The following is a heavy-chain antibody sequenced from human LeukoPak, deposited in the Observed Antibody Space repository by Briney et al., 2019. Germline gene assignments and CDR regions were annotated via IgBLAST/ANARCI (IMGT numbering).Heavy chain of an antibody. CDR2: IYTSGST. J-gene: IGHJ6*02. D-gene: IGHD5-18*01. Sequence: SETLSLTCDVDNGTLSGYLWNWIRQPAGKGLEWIGRIYTSGSTNYNPSLKSRVTMSVDTSKNQFSLKLSSVTAADTAVYYCARNRGYSYGYDYYYGMDVWGQGTTVTVSS. V-gene: IGHV4-59*10. CDR1: NGTLSGYL. CDR3: ARNRGYSYGYDYYYGMDV.